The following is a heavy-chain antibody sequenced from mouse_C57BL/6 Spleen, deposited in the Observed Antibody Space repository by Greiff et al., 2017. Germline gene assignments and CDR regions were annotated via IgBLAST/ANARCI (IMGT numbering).Heavy chain of an antibody. J-gene: IGHJ2*01. CDR1: GYTFTDHT. CDR2: IYPRDGST. D-gene: IGHD1-1*01. Sequence: VKLQESDAELVKPGASVKISCKVSGYTFTDHTIHWMKQRPEQGLEWIGYIYPRDGSTKYNEKFKGKATLTADKSSSTAYMQLNSLTSEDSAVYFCARKDYYGSSYNYFDYWGQGTTLTVSS. V-gene: IGHV1-78*01. CDR3: ARKDYYGSSYNYFDY.